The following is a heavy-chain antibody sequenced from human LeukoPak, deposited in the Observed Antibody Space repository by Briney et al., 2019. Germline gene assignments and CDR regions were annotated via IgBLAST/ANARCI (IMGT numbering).Heavy chain of an antibody. D-gene: IGHD6-19*01. Sequence: TSETLSLTCTVSGGSISSYYWSWIRQPPGKGLEWIGYIYYSGSTNYNPSLKSRVTISVDTSKNQFSLKLSSVTAADTAVNYCARSSSGWYAVFDYWGQGTLVTVSS. CDR3: ARSSSGWYAVFDY. CDR2: IYYSGST. J-gene: IGHJ4*02. CDR1: GGSISSYY. V-gene: IGHV4-59*01.